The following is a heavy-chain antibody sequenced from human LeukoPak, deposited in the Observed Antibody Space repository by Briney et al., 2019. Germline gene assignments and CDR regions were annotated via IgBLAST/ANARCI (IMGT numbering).Heavy chain of an antibody. CDR3: ARDLMEGPALEAFDI. D-gene: IGHD2-8*01. CDR2: INAGNGNT. V-gene: IGHV1-3*03. J-gene: IGHJ3*02. CDR1: GYTFTSYA. Sequence: ASVKVSCKASGYTFTSYAMHWVRQAPGQRLEWMGWINAGNGNTKYSQEFQGRVTITRDTSASTAYMELSSLRSEDMAVYYCARDLMEGPALEAFDIWGQGTMVTVSS.